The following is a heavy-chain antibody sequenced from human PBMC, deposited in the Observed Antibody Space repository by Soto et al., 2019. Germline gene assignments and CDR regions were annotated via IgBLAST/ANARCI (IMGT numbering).Heavy chain of an antibody. CDR3: ARGARGYSGYEDY. D-gene: IGHD5-12*01. Sequence: QVQLVESGGGVVQPGRSLRLSCAASGFTFSSYAMHWVRQAPGKGLEWVAVISYDGSNKYYADSVKGRFTISRDNSKNTLYLQMNSLRAEDTAVYYCARGARGYSGYEDYWGQGTLVTVSS. V-gene: IGHV3-30-3*01. J-gene: IGHJ4*02. CDR2: ISYDGSNK. CDR1: GFTFSSYA.